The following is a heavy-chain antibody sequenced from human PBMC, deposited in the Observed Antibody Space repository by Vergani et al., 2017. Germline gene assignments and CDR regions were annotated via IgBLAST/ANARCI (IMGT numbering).Heavy chain of an antibody. V-gene: IGHV3-48*01. CDR3: ARDVLGGAFDI. CDR2: ISGSSSTI. CDR1: GFTFSSYS. J-gene: IGHJ3*02. D-gene: IGHD4/OR15-4a*01. Sequence: EVQLLESGGGLVQPGGSLRLSCAASGFTFSSYSMNWVRQAPGKGLEWVSYISGSSSTIYYADSVKGRFTISRDNAKNSLYLQMNSLRAEDTAVYYCARDVLGGAFDIWGQGTMVTVSS.